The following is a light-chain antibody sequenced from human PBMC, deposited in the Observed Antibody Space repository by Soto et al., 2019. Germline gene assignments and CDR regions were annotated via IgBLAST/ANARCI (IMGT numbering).Light chain of an antibody. CDR3: SSYTSSSTRV. CDR1: SSEVGGYND. J-gene: IGLJ1*01. V-gene: IGLV2-14*01. Sequence: QSALTQPASVSGSPGQSITISCTGTSSEVGGYNDVSWYQQHPGKAPKLMIYDVSNRPSGVSNRFSGSKSGNTASLTISGLQAEDEADYYCSSYTSSSTRVFGTGTKLTVL. CDR2: DVS.